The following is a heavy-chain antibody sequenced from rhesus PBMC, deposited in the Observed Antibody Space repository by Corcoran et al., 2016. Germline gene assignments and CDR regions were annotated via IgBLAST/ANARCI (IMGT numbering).Heavy chain of an antibody. CDR1: GASISSTNW. CDR2: TGGISVYI. Sequence: QVQLQESGPGLVKPSETLLLTCTVSGASISSTNWWTWVRLSPGRGLEWLANTGGISVYIPDHPPLQSRVTLSKDTSNNQFSLKLNSVPAADTAVYYCTRQFCSGGVCSAHFDRWGQGVLVTVSP. V-gene: IGHV4-65*02. CDR3: TRQFCSGGVCSAHFDR. D-gene: IGHD2-8*01. J-gene: IGHJ4*01.